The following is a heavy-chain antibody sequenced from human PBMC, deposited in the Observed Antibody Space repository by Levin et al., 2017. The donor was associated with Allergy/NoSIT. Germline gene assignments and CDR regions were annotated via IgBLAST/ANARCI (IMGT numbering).Heavy chain of an antibody. CDR3: ARLDDYRFDF. Sequence: SCVTSGFTLSHYWMTWVRQAPGKGLEWVANINEDGSQKDYVDSVKGRFTFSRDNARNSLFLQMNSLRAEDTAVYYCARLDDYRFDFWGQGTLVTVSS. J-gene: IGHJ4*02. CDR1: GFTLSHYW. D-gene: IGHD3-16*02. V-gene: IGHV3-7*01. CDR2: INEDGSQK.